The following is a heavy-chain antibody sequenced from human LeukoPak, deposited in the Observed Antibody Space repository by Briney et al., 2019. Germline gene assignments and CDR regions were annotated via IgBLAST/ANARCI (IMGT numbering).Heavy chain of an antibody. CDR2: IYYDGDT. Sequence: PSETLSLTCTVSGGSISSYYWSWIRQPPGKGLEWIGSIYYDGDTDYNPSLKSRVTISVDTSKNQFSLKLRSVTAADTALYYCARDFDYWGRGTLVTVSS. V-gene: IGHV4-59*12. CDR1: GGSISSYY. CDR3: ARDFDY. J-gene: IGHJ4*02.